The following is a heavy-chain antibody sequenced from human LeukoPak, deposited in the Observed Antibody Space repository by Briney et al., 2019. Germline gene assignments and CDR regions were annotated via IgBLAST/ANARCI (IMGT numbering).Heavy chain of an antibody. CDR2: IYHSGST. J-gene: IGHJ4*02. CDR1: GGSISSSNW. D-gene: IGHD3-10*01. CDR3: ARVYYHGSGSNYFDY. Sequence: SETLSLTCAVSGGSISSSNWWSWVRQPPGKGLEWIGEIYHSGSTNYNPSLKSRVTISVDTSKNQFSLKLSSVTAADTAVYYCARVYYHGSGSNYFDYWGQGTLVTVSS. V-gene: IGHV4-4*02.